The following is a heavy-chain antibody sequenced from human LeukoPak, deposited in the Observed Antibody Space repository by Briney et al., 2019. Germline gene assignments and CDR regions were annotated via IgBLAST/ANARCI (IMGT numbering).Heavy chain of an antibody. J-gene: IGHJ4*02. CDR2: INHSGST. D-gene: IGHD6-19*01. CDR3: ARGRVAVAGTLDY. Sequence: SETLSLTCAVYGGSFSGYYWSWIRQPPGKGLEWIGEINHSGSTNYNPSLKSRVTISVDTSKNQFSLKLSSVTAADTAVYYCARGRVAVAGTLDYWGRGTLVTVSS. CDR1: GGSFSGYY. V-gene: IGHV4-34*01.